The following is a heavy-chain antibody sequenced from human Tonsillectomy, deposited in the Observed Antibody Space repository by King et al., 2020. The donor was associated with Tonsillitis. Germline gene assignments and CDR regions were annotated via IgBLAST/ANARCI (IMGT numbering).Heavy chain of an antibody. CDR1: GYSFTSYW. CDR3: ARHIGGGYFDWSSNY. J-gene: IGHJ4*02. CDR2: IDPSDSYT. D-gene: IGHD3-9*01. Sequence: QLVQSGAEVKKPGESLRISCKGSGYSFTSYWISWVRQMPGKGLEWMGRIDPSDSYTNYSPSFQGHVTISADKSISTAYLHWSSLKASDTAMYYCARHIGGGYFDWSSNYWGQGTLVTVSS. V-gene: IGHV5-10-1*03.